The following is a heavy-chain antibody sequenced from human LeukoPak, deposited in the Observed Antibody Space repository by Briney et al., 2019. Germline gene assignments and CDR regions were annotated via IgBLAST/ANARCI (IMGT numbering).Heavy chain of an antibody. D-gene: IGHD3-22*01. CDR3: ARVQFDSSGFYSYFDH. Sequence: SETLSLTCTVSGASINSSYWSWIRQPPGKGLEWIGFISYRGNTNYNPSLKSRVTMSVDTSKNQFSLRLTSLTAADTAVFYCARVQFDSSGFYSYFDHWGQGALVTVSS. J-gene: IGHJ4*02. V-gene: IGHV4-59*01. CDR2: ISYRGNT. CDR1: GASINSSY.